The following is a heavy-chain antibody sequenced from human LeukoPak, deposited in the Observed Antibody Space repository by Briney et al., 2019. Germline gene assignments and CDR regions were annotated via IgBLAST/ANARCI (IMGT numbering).Heavy chain of an antibody. Sequence: GGSLGLSCAASGFTFSSYSMNWVRQAPGKGLEWVSSISSSSSYIYYADSVKGRFTISRDNAKNSLYLQMNSLRAEDTAVYYCARDQQWLRRGMSEYFQHWGQGTLVTVSS. J-gene: IGHJ1*01. CDR3: ARDQQWLRRGMSEYFQH. CDR2: ISSSSSYI. V-gene: IGHV3-21*01. CDR1: GFTFSSYS. D-gene: IGHD5-12*01.